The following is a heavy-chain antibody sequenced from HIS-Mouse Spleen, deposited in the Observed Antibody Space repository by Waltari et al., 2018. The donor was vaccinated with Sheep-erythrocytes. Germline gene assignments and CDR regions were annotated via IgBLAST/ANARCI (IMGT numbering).Heavy chain of an antibody. CDR3: AKVRTVNYWYFDL. CDR2: ISYDGSNK. D-gene: IGHD1-1*01. Sequence: QVQLVESGGGVVQAGRSLRLSCAGSGCTFGSYGMPWVRQAPGKGLEWVAVISYDGSNKYYADSVKGRFTISRDNSKNTLYLQMNSLRAEDTAVYYCAKVRTVNYWYFDLWGRGTLVTVSS. J-gene: IGHJ2*01. V-gene: IGHV3-30*18. CDR1: GCTFGSYG.